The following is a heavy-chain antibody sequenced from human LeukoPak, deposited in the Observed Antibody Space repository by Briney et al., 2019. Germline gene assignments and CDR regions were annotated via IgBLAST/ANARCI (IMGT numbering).Heavy chain of an antibody. CDR2: IYSGGST. CDR1: GVTVSSNY. Sequence: GGSLRNSCAASGVTVSSNYMRWVRQAPGKGLEWVSVIYSGGSTYYADSVKGRFTISRDNSKNTLYLQINSLRAEDTAVYYCGRFWGWAFNIWGQGTMVTVSS. CDR3: GRFWGWAFNI. J-gene: IGHJ3*02. D-gene: IGHD3-16*01. V-gene: IGHV3-66*01.